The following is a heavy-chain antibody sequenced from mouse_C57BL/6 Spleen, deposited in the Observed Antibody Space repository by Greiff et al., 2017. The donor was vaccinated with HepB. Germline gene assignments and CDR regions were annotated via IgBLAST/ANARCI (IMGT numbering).Heavy chain of an antibody. J-gene: IGHJ3*01. CDR2: IDPSDSET. D-gene: IGHD1-1*01. CDR1: GYTFTSYW. Sequence: QVQLQQPGAELVRPGSSVKLSCKASGYTFTSYWMDWVKQRPGQGLEWIGNIDPSDSETHYNQKFKDKATVTVDKSSSTAYMQLSSLTSEDSAVYYCARLTTVVARAYWGQGTLVTVSA. V-gene: IGHV1-61*01. CDR3: ARLTTVVARAY.